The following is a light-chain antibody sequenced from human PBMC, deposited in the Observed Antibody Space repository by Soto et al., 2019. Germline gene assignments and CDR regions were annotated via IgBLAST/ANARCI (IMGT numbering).Light chain of an antibody. CDR1: QSLQHNNGNTL. CDR2: LAS. V-gene: IGKV2-28*01. J-gene: IGKJ1*01. CDR3: MQALQTPRT. Sequence: EIVMTQSPLSLTVTPGEPASISCKSSQSLQHNNGNTLLDWYMQKPCQSPQLLIYLASRRAPGAPDRVSGSGSGTDFTLRISTVEADDAAIYYCMQALQTPRTFGQGTKLEI.